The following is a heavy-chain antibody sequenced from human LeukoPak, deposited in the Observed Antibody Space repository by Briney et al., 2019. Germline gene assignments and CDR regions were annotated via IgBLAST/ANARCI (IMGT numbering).Heavy chain of an antibody. Sequence: SETLSLTCGVYGGSFNGYYWSWIRQPPGKGLEWMGEINHSGSTNYNPSLKSRVTISVDASKNQFSLKLSSVTAAGTAVYYCARGIYGMDVWGEGTTVTVSS. CDR2: INHSGST. V-gene: IGHV4-34*01. CDR3: ARGIYGMDV. CDR1: GGSFNGYY. J-gene: IGHJ6*04.